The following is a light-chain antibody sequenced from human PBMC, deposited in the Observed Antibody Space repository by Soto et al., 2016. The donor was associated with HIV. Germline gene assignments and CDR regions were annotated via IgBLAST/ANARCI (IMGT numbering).Light chain of an antibody. J-gene: IGKJ4*01. Sequence: IQLTQSPSSLSASVGDRVTITCRASQGINSALAWYQQRPGKAPKLLIYDASSLESGVPSRFTGSGSGTDFTLTIVSLQPEDFATYFCQQYKNYPLTFGGGTKVEIK. CDR2: DAS. CDR3: QQYKNYPLT. V-gene: IGKV1D-13*01. CDR1: QGINSA.